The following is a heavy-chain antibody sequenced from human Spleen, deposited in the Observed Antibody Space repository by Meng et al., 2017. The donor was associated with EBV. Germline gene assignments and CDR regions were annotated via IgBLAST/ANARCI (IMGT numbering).Heavy chain of an antibody. CDR3: ARAHGDYEFDF. CDR2: ISGYNGNT. V-gene: IGHV1-18*04. CDR1: GYTFTDYD. Sequence: GAEVPKPGDSRKCSCKASGYTFTDYDINWVRQAPGQGLEWMGWISGYNGNTHYARSVQGRVTMTTDTSTSTAYMELRSLRSDDTAVYYCARAHGDYEFDFWGQGTLVTVSS. J-gene: IGHJ4*02. D-gene: IGHD4-17*01.